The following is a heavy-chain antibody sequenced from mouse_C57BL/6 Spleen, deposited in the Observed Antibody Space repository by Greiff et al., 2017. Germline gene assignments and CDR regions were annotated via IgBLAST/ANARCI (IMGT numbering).Heavy chain of an antibody. Sequence: VKLQESGAELVRPGASVKLSCKASGYTFTDYYINWVKQRPGQGLEWIARIYPGSGNTYYNEKFKGKATLTAEKSSSTAYMQLSSLTSEDSVVYFCAREGNFDYWGQGTTLTVSS. V-gene: IGHV1-76*01. CDR2: IYPGSGNT. CDR1: GYTFTDYY. J-gene: IGHJ2*01. CDR3: AREGNFDY.